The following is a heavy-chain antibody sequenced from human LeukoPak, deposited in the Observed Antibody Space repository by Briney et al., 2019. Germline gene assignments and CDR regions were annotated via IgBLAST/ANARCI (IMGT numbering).Heavy chain of an antibody. D-gene: IGHD3-16*01. Sequence: PGGSLRLSCAASGFTLSDHYMEWVRQAPGKGLEWVGRTRNKANSYTTQYAASVKGRFTISRDDSKNSLYLQMNSLKTEDTAVYYCARDTFGLDYWGQGTLVTVSS. CDR1: GFTLSDHY. CDR2: TRNKANSYTT. J-gene: IGHJ4*02. V-gene: IGHV3-72*01. CDR3: ARDTFGLDY.